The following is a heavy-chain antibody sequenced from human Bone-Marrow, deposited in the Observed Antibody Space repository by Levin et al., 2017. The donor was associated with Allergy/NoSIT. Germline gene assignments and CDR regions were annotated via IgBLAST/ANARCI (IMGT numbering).Heavy chain of an antibody. D-gene: IGHD3-3*01. V-gene: IGHV1-2*06. CDR3: ARDRPVDFWSGYSSTLDAFDI. CDR1: GYTFTGYY. Sequence: ASVKVSCKASGYTFTGYYMHWVRQAPGQGLEWMGRINPNSGGTNYAQKFQGRVTMTRDTSISTAYMELSRLRSDDTAVYYCARDRPVDFWSGYSSTLDAFDIWGQGTMVTVSS. J-gene: IGHJ3*02. CDR2: INPNSGGT.